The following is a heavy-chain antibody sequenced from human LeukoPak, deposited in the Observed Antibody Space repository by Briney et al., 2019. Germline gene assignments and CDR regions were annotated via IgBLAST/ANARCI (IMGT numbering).Heavy chain of an antibody. Sequence: GESLKISCKGSGYSFTSYWIGWMRQMPGKGLEWVGLIYPGDFETRYSPSFQGQVTISADKSISTAYLQWSSLKASDTAMYYCARPSGTEMVTYWYFDLWGRGTLVTVSS. CDR1: GYSFTSYW. CDR3: ARPSGTEMVTYWYFDL. J-gene: IGHJ2*01. V-gene: IGHV5-51*01. D-gene: IGHD5-24*01. CDR2: IYPGDFET.